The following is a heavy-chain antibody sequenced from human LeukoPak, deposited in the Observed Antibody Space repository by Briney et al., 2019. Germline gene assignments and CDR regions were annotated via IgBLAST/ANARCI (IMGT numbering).Heavy chain of an antibody. Sequence: GGSLRLPCAAPGFTLSSYGLSGVRQAPGKGLEWVSAIGGSGGTTYYADSVKGRFTISRDNSNNTLYLQMNGLRAEDTAVYYCAKRLPYYFDYWGRGTLVTVSS. V-gene: IGHV3-23*01. CDR1: GFTLSSYG. CDR3: AKRLPYYFDY. J-gene: IGHJ4*02. CDR2: IGGSGGTT.